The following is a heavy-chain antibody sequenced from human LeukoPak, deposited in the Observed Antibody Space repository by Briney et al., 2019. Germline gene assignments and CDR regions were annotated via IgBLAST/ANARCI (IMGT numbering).Heavy chain of an antibody. V-gene: IGHV4-38-2*02. J-gene: IGHJ4*02. CDR3: ARSGPYSGSYLAPFDY. D-gene: IGHD1-26*01. Sequence: SETLSLTCTVSGYSISSGYYWGWIRQPPGKGLEWIGSIYHSGSTYYNPSLKSQVTISVDTSKNQFSLKLSSVTAADTAVYYCARSGPYSGSYLAPFDYWGQGTLVTVSS. CDR1: GYSISSGYY. CDR2: IYHSGST.